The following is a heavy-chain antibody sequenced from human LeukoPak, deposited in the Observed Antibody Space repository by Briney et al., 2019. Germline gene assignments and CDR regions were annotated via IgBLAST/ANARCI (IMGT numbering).Heavy chain of an antibody. CDR3: ARDIAMAGDDY. CDR2: IKQDGSDK. V-gene: IGHV3-7*04. J-gene: IGHJ4*02. CDR1: GFTFSSYR. Sequence: PGGSLRPSCAASGFTFSSYRMSWVRQAPGKGLEGVANIKQDGSDKNYVDSVKGRFTISRDNDKNSVYLHMNSLRAEDTAVYYCARDIAMAGDDYWGQGTLVTVSS. D-gene: IGHD6-19*01.